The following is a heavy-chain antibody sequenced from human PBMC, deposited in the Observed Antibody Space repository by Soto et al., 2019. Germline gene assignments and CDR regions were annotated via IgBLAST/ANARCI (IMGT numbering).Heavy chain of an antibody. J-gene: IGHJ4*02. CDR2: ITGSGGST. CDR1: GFTFSTYA. CDR3: AKDRYGDYGGIDY. D-gene: IGHD4-17*01. V-gene: IGHV3-23*01. Sequence: PGGSLRLSCAASGFTFSTYAMIWVRQAPGKGLEWVSVITGSGGSTYYADSVKGRFTISRDTSKNTLFLQMSSLRAEDTAVYYCAKDRYGDYGGIDYWGQGTMVTVSS.